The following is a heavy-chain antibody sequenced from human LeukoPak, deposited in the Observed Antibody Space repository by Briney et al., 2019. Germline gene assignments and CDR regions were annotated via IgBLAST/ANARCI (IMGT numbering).Heavy chain of an antibody. CDR2: INPNSGGT. V-gene: IGHV1-2*02. CDR3: GRDPMGVVGATTKDYFDY. D-gene: IGHD1-26*01. J-gene: IGHJ4*02. Sequence: ASVKVSCKASGYTFTGYYMHWVRQAPGQGLEWMGWINPNSGGTNYAQKFQGRVTMTRDTSISTAYMELSRLRSDDTAVYYCGRDPMGVVGATTKDYFDYWGQGTLVTVSS. CDR1: GYTFTGYY.